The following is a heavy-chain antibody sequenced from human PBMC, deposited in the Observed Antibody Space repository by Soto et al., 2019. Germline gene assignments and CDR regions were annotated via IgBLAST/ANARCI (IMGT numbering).Heavy chain of an antibody. V-gene: IGHV3-11*01. CDR2: ISSSGSTI. CDR3: ARDRHYYDSSGYSKWFDP. Sequence: GGSLSLSCAASGFTCSSYWMHWILKAPGKGLEWVSYISSSGSTIYYADSVKGRFTISRDNAKNSLYLQMNSLRAEDTAVHYFARDRHYYDSSGYSKWFDPWGQGTLVTVSS. J-gene: IGHJ5*02. CDR1: GFTCSSYW. D-gene: IGHD3-22*01.